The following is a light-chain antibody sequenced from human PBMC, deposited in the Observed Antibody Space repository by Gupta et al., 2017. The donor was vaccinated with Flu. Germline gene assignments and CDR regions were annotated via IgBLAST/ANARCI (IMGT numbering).Light chain of an antibody. CDR3: CSYAGRYTYV. Sequence: QSALTQPRSVSGSPGQSVTISCAGTSSDVGNYNYVSWYQQHPGKAPKVMIYNVNNRPSGVPDRFSGSKSGNTASLTISGLQAEDEADYYCCSYAGRYTYVFGTGTTVTVL. J-gene: IGLJ1*01. V-gene: IGLV2-11*01. CDR2: NVN. CDR1: SSDVGNYNY.